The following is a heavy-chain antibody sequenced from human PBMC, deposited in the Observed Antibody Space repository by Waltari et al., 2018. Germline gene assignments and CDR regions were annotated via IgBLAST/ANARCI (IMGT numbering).Heavy chain of an antibody. CDR3: ARGDDILTGYYKGLDY. D-gene: IGHD3-9*01. Sequence: QVHLVQSGAEIKKPGASVKVSCKASGYTFTSYGISWVRRAPGQGLEWMGWIRAYDGNTDYAQRVQGRVTMTTDTSTTTAYMELRSLTSDDTAMYYCARGDDILTGYYKGLDYWGQGTLVTVSS. J-gene: IGHJ4*02. CDR2: IRAYDGNT. V-gene: IGHV1-18*01. CDR1: GYTFTSYG.